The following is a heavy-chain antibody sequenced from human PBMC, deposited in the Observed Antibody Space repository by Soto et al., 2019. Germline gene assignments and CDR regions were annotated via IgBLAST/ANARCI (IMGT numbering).Heavy chain of an antibody. CDR1: GFTFSSYA. J-gene: IGHJ3*02. V-gene: IGHV3-30-3*01. CDR3: ARDVLDAFDI. Sequence: QVQLVESGGGVVQPGRSLRLSCAASGFTFSSYAMHWVRQAPGKGLEWVAVISYDGSNKYYADSVKGRFTISRDNSKNTLYLQMNSLRAEDTAGYYCARDVLDAFDIWGQGTMVTVSS. D-gene: IGHD2-15*01. CDR2: ISYDGSNK.